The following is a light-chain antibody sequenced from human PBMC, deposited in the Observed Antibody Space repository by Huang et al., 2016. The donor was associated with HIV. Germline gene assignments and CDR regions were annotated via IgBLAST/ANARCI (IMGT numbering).Light chain of an antibody. CDR3: HQYNDWPPWT. CDR2: GAS. J-gene: IGKJ1*01. V-gene: IGKV3-15*01. Sequence: EIVMTQSPATLSVSPGERAILLCRASQNIDTNVAWYQQNPGQAPRLLIFGASTRATGIPARFTGGWSGTEFTLTINSVQSEDVAMYYCHQYNDWPPWTFGQGTRVEI. CDR1: QNIDTN.